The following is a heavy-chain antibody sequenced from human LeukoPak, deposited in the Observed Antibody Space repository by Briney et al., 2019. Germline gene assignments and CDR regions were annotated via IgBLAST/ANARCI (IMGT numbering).Heavy chain of an antibody. CDR3: ARDRRSSWYLYFDY. J-gene: IGHJ4*02. Sequence: ASVKLSRKASGYTFTSYGISWVRQAPGQGLEWMGWISAYNGNTNYAQKLQGRVTMTTDTSTSTAYMELRSLRSDDTAVYYCARDRRSSWYLYFDYWGQGTLVTVSS. CDR2: ISAYNGNT. CDR1: GYTFTSYG. D-gene: IGHD6-13*01. V-gene: IGHV1-18*01.